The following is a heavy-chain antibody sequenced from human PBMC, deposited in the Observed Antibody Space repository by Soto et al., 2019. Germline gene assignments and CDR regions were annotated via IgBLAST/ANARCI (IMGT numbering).Heavy chain of an antibody. CDR3: ARDKKRDGYTYYYDYGMDV. Sequence: QVQLVESGGGVVQPGRSLRLSCAASGFTFSSYGMHWVRQAPGKGLEWVAVIWYDGSNKYYADSLKGRFTISRDNSKNTICLQMNSLRAEDSAVYDCARDKKRDGYTYYYDYGMDVWGQGNTVTVSS. V-gene: IGHV3-33*01. J-gene: IGHJ6*02. CDR2: IWYDGSNK. CDR1: GFTFSSYG. D-gene: IGHD5-12*01.